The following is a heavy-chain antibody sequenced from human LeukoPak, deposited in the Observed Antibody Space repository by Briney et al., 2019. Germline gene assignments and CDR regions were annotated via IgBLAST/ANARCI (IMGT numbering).Heavy chain of an antibody. CDR3: ARAYSSSWYYNWFDP. Sequence: PSETLSLTCAVYGGSFSGYYWSWIRQPPGKGLEWIGSIYHSGSTYYNPSLKSRVTISVDTSKNQFSLKLRSVTAADTAMYYCARAYSSSWYYNWFDPWGQGTLVTVSS. CDR1: GGSFSGYY. J-gene: IGHJ5*02. CDR2: IYHSGST. V-gene: IGHV4-34*01. D-gene: IGHD6-13*01.